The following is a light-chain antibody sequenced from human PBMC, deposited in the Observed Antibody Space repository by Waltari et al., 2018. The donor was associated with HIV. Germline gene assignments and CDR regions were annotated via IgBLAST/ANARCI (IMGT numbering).Light chain of an antibody. CDR1: SSDVGGYNY. V-gene: IGLV2-8*01. J-gene: IGLJ1*01. CDR3: SSYAGSNNRFV. Sequence: QSALTQPPSASGSPGQSVTISCTGTSSDVGGYNYFSWYQQHPGKAPKLMIYEVSKRPSGVPDRFSGSKSGNTASLTVSGLQAEDEADYYCSSYAGSNNRFVFGTGTKVTVL. CDR2: EVS.